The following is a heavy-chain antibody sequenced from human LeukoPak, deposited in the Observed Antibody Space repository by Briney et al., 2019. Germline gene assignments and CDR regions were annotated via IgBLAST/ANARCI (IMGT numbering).Heavy chain of an antibody. CDR1: GYTFTAYY. CDR2: ISGYNNNE. Sequence: ASEKVSCKPSGYTFTAYYIHWVRQAPGQGLEWMGWISGYNNNEKYRHNFQDRVTMTTDTSTSTAYMELRSLTSDDTAVYYCARAMYSTTYGDSWGQGTLVTVS. CDR3: ARAMYSTTYGDS. J-gene: IGHJ4*02. V-gene: IGHV1-18*04. D-gene: IGHD1-26*01.